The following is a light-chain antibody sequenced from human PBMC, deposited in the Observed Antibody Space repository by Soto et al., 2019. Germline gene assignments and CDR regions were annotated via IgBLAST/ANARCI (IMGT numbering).Light chain of an antibody. J-gene: IGKJ4*01. V-gene: IGKV1-9*01. CDR3: QQLNSYPLT. Sequence: IKLTQSPSSLSATIGDRVTITCRASQDIASYSAWYQQKPGKAPKLLIYAASTLQSGVPSRFSGSGSGTDFTLTISSLQPEDFATYYCQQLNSYPLTFGGGTKVDIK. CDR1: QDIASY. CDR2: AAS.